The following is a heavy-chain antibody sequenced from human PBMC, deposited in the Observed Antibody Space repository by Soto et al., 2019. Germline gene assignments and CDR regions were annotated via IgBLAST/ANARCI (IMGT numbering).Heavy chain of an antibody. D-gene: IGHD2-2*01. V-gene: IGHV3-23*01. J-gene: IGHJ3*02. CDR3: AKFYCISTMCQAPAAKSTGGFEI. Sequence: EPQLLESGGGLGHPGGSLRLSCAASGFTFSSYAMSWVRQAPGKGLEWVAAISGSGVSTYYADSVRGRSTISRDNSKKTVDLQMNSLRAEDTAVYYCAKFYCISTMCQAPAAKSTGGFEIWGQETLVTVSS. CDR2: ISGSGVST. CDR1: GFTFSSYA.